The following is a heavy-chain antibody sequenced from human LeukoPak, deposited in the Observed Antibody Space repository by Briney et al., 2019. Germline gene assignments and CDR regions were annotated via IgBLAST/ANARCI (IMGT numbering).Heavy chain of an antibody. D-gene: IGHD1-26*01. CDR2: IYYSGST. Sequence: KPSETLSLTCTVSGGSISSGGYYWSWIRQHPGKGLEWIGYIYYSGSTYYNPSLKSRVTISVDTSKNQFSLKLSSVTAADTAVYYCARVSVATEFDYWGQGTLVTVSS. V-gene: IGHV4-31*03. CDR1: GGSISSGGYY. CDR3: ARVSVATEFDY. J-gene: IGHJ4*02.